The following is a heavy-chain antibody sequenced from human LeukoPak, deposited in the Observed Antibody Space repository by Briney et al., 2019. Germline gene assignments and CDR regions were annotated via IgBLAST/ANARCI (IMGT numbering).Heavy chain of an antibody. D-gene: IGHD1-14*01. Sequence: SETLSLTCTVSGGSISSSSYYWSWIRQPPGKGLEWIGYIYHSGSTYYNPSLKSRVTISVDRSKNQFSLKLSSVTAADTAVYYCARGRGYSRTIFDYWGQGTLVTVSS. CDR3: ARGRGYSRTIFDY. V-gene: IGHV4-30-2*01. J-gene: IGHJ4*02. CDR2: IYHSGST. CDR1: GGSISSSSYY.